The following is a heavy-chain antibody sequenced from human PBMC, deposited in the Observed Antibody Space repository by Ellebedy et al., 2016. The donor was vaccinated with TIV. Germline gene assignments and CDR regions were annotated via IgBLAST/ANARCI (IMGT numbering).Heavy chain of an antibody. J-gene: IGHJ3*02. V-gene: IGHV4-30-4*01. CDR3: ARGLGYCSGGSCYIDAFDI. CDR1: GGSINSSSYY. Sequence: MPSETLSLTCTVSGGSINSSSYYWSWIRQPPGKGLEWIGYIYYSGSTYYNPSLKRRVTITVDTSKNQCSLKLSSVTAADTAVYYCARGLGYCSGGSCYIDAFDIWGQGTMVTVSS. D-gene: IGHD2-15*01. CDR2: IYYSGST.